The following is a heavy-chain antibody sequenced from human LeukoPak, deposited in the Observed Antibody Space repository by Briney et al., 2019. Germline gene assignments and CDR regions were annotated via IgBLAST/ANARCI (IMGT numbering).Heavy chain of an antibody. D-gene: IGHD3-3*01. CDR2: IKGDGSHK. CDR3: AKDITIFGRGGH. J-gene: IGHJ4*02. Sequence: GGSLRLSCAASGFTFSSFWMSWVRQAPGKGLEWVANIKGDGSHKYYVDSVKGRFTISRDNSKNTLYLQMNSLRAEDTAVYYCAKDITIFGRGGHWGQGTLVTVSS. V-gene: IGHV3-7*03. CDR1: GFTFSSFW.